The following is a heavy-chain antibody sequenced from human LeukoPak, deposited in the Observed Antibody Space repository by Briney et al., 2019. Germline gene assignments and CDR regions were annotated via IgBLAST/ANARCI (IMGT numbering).Heavy chain of an antibody. CDR3: ARGANYYDSSGYLNFDY. D-gene: IGHD3-22*01. Sequence: ASVKVSCKAYGYTFTSYDINWVRQATGQGLGWMGWMNPNSGNTGYAQKFQGRVTITRNTSISTAYMELSSLRSEDTAVYYCARGANYYDSSGYLNFDYWGQGTLVTVSS. CDR2: MNPNSGNT. J-gene: IGHJ4*02. CDR1: GYTFTSYD. V-gene: IGHV1-8*01.